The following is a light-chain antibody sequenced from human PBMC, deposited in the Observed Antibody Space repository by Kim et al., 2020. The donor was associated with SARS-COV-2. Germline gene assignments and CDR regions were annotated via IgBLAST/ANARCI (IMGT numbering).Light chain of an antibody. J-gene: IGLJ1*01. Sequence: VTISCTGSSSNSGACYDLHWYQQLPGTAPKLLIYGNSNRPSGVPDRFSGSKSGTSASLAITGLQAEDEADYYCQSYDSSLSALYVFGTGTKVTVL. V-gene: IGLV1-40*01. CDR3: QSYDSSLSALYV. CDR1: SSNSGACYD. CDR2: GNS.